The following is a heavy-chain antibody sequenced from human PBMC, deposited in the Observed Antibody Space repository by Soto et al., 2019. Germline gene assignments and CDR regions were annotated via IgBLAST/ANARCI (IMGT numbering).Heavy chain of an antibody. CDR1: GFTFSDYY. J-gene: IGHJ4*02. CDR2: ISSSSSYT. V-gene: IGHV3-11*06. Sequence: GGSLRLSCAASGFTFSDYYMSWIRQAPGKGLEWVSYISSSSSYTNYAGSVKGRFTISRDNAKNSLYLQMNSLRAEDTAVYYCARTPDCTNGVCSAGFDYWGQGTLVTVSS. CDR3: ARTPDCTNGVCSAGFDY. D-gene: IGHD2-8*01.